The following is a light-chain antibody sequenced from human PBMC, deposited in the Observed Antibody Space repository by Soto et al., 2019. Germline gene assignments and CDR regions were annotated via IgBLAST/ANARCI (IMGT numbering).Light chain of an antibody. V-gene: IGKV3-20*01. CDR1: QSISSNY. CDR2: GAS. J-gene: IGKJ4*01. CDR3: QRYGSSPPLT. Sequence: EIVLMQSPGTLSLSPGERATLSCRASQSISSNYLAWYQQKPGQAPRLLIDGASSRATGIPDRFSGSGSGTDFTLTISRLEPEDFAVYYCQRYGSSPPLTFGGGNKVEIK.